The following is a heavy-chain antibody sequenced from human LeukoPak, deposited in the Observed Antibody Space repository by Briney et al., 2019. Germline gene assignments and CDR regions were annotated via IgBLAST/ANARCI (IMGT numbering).Heavy chain of an antibody. CDR1: GGSIGSYY. J-gene: IGHJ3*02. D-gene: IGHD2-8*01. CDR3: ARERSYCTNGVCYPDAFDI. CDR2: IYYIGGT. V-gene: IGHV4-59*01. Sequence: SETLSLTCTVSGGSIGSYYWSWIRQPPGKGLEWIGYIYYIGGTNYNPSLKSRATIPVDTSKNQFSVKLSSVTAADTAVYYCARERSYCTNGVCYPDAFDIWGQGTMVTVSS.